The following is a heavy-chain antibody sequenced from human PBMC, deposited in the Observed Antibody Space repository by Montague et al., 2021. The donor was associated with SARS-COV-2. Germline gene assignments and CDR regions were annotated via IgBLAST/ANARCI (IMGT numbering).Heavy chain of an antibody. V-gene: IGHV4-59*08. D-gene: IGHD1-26*01. CDR1: GGSISGYY. CDR3: ARHLPYSGSYNWFDP. J-gene: IGHJ5*02. Sequence: SETLSLTCTVSGGSISGYYGSWIRQSPWKGLEWIGYIYYSGSTTXNPSLKNRVSISVDSAKRQFSLKLSAVTAADSAVYYCARHLPYSGSYNWFDPWGQGTLVTVSS. CDR2: IYYSGST.